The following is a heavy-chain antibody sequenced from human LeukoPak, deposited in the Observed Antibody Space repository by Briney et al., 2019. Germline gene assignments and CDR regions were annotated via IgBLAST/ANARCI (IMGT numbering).Heavy chain of an antibody. V-gene: IGHV3-9*01. J-gene: IGHJ4*02. D-gene: IGHD3-3*01. CDR3: AKEGSVCRSGICRYFDY. CDR2: INWDSGYI. Sequence: PGRSLRLSCAASGFTFEGCAMHWVRQAPGKGLEWVSSINWDSGYIEYADSVRGRFTISRDNAKNSLYLQMNSLKPGDTALYFCAKEGSVCRSGICRYFDYWGQGTPVTVSS. CDR1: GFTFEGCA.